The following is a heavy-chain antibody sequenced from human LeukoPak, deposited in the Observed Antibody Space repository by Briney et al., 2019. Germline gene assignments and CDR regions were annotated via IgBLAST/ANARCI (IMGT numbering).Heavy chain of an antibody. V-gene: IGHV1-8*03. CDR1: GYTFTSYD. D-gene: IGHD2-2*02. CDR2: MNPNSGNT. CDR3: AREGEYCSSTSCYSAFDI. Sequence: GASVKVSCKASGYTFTSYDINWVRQATGQGPEWMGWMNPNSGNTGYAQKFQGRVTITRNTSISTAYMELSSLRSEDTAVYYCAREGEYCSSTSCYSAFDIWGQGTMVTVSS. J-gene: IGHJ3*02.